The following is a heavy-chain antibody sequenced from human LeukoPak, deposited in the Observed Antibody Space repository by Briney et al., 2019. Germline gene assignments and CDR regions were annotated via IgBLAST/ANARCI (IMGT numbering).Heavy chain of an antibody. CDR3: ARVAIVRVTTYYDFWSGYGSYYFDY. CDR1: GGSISSYY. D-gene: IGHD3-3*01. V-gene: IGHV4-59*01. Sequence: PSETLSLTCTVSGGSISSYYWSWIRQPPGKGLEWIGYIYYSGSTNYNPSLKSRVTISVDTSKNQFSLKLSSVTAADTAVYYCARVAIVRVTTYYDFWSGYGSYYFDYWGQGTLVTVSS. J-gene: IGHJ4*02. CDR2: IYYSGST.